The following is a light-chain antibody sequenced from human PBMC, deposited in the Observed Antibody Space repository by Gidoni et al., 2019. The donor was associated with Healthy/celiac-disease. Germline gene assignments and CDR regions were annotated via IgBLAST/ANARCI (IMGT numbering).Light chain of an antibody. CDR3: QQYGSSSYT. V-gene: IGKV3-20*01. CDR1: QSVSSSY. Sequence: EIVLTQSPGTLSLSPGERATLSCRASQSVSSSYLSWYQHKPCQAPRLLIYGASSRATGIPDRFSGSGSGPDFTLTISRLEPEDFAVYYCQQYGSSSYTFGQGTKLEIK. CDR2: GAS. J-gene: IGKJ2*01.